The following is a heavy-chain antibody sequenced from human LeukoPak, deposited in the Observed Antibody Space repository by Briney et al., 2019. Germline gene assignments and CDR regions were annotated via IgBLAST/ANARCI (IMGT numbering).Heavy chain of an antibody. J-gene: IGHJ3*02. CDR3: ARDRVNYYDSSGYPGCDAFDI. D-gene: IGHD3-22*01. CDR1: GFTFSSYA. Sequence: GGSLRLSCVVSGFTFSSYAMSWVRQAPGKGLEWVSSISSSSSYIYYADSVKGQFTISRDNAKNSLYLQMNSLRAEDTAVYYCARDRVNYYDSSGYPGCDAFDIWGQGTMVTVSS. V-gene: IGHV3-21*01. CDR2: ISSSSSYI.